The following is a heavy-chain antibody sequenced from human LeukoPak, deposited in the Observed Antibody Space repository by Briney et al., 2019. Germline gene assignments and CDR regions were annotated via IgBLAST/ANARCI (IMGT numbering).Heavy chain of an antibody. CDR3: AREAPYCGCFDI. J-gene: IGHJ3*02. V-gene: IGHV1-18*01. CDR1: VSTFTIYR. Sequence: GASVTVSLKGSVSTFTIYRSNLMRQAGGQRLEWMVWFSAYNGNTNYAQKLQGRVTMTTDTSTSTAYMELRSLRSDDTAVYYCAREAPYCGCFDIWGQGTMVTVSS. CDR2: FSAYNGNT. D-gene: IGHD2-8*02.